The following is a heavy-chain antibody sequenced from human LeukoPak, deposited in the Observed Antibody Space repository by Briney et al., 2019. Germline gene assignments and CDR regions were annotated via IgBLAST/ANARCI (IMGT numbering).Heavy chain of an antibody. CDR3: ARAIYGMDV. CDR2: ISYDGSNK. V-gene: IGHV3-30-3*01. Sequence: PGGSLRLSCAASGFTFSSYAMHWVRQAPGKGLEWVAVISYDGSNKYYADSVKGRFTISRDNSKNTLYLQMNSLRAEDTAVYYCARAIYGMDVWGQGTTVTVSS. J-gene: IGHJ6*02. CDR1: GFTFSSYA.